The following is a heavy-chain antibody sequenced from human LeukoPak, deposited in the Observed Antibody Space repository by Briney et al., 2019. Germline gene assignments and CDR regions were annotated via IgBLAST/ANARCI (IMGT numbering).Heavy chain of an antibody. CDR1: GFTFSSYA. V-gene: IGHV3-23*01. CDR3: ARWMYYDILYGDY. Sequence: GGSLRLSCAASGFTFSSYAMSWVRQAPGKGLEWVSAFSGSGGSTYYADSVKGRFTISGDNSKNTLYLQMNSLRAEDTAVYYCARWMYYDILYGDYWGQGTLVTVSS. D-gene: IGHD3-9*01. CDR2: FSGSGGST. J-gene: IGHJ4*02.